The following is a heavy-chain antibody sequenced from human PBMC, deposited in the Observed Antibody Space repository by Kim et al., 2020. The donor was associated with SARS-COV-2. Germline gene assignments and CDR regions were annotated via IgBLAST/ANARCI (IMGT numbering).Heavy chain of an antibody. CDR1: GFTFSSYA. V-gene: IGHV3-23*01. D-gene: IGHD2-2*01. CDR2: ISGSGGST. CDR3: AKDPGDIVVVPAATLFDY. J-gene: IGHJ4*02. Sequence: GGSLRLSCAASGFTFSSYAMSWVRQAPGKGLEWVSAISGSGGSTYYADSVKGRFTISRDNSKNTLYLQMNSLRAEDTAVYYCAKDPGDIVVVPAATLFDYWGQGTLLTVSS.